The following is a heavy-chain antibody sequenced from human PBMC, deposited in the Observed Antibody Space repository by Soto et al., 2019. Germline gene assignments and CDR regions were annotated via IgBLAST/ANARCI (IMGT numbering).Heavy chain of an antibody. CDR1: GLTVSRNY. CDR2: IYRDGST. V-gene: IGHV3-66*01. CDR3: VRMVGVVTSYYFDY. Sequence: EMQLVESGGGLVQPGGSLRLSCGASGLTVSRNYLSWVRQAPGKGLEWVSLIYRDGSTYYADSVKGRVTISRDNSKNTLYLQMNSLRAEDTAVYYCVRMVGVVTSYYFDYWGQGTLVTVSS. D-gene: IGHD3-3*01. J-gene: IGHJ4*02.